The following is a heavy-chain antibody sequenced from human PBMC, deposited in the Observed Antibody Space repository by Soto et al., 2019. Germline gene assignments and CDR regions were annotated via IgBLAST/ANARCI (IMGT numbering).Heavy chain of an antibody. D-gene: IGHD3-22*01. J-gene: IGHJ5*02. CDR2: INPNSGGT. Sequence: QVQLVQSGAEVKKPGASVKVSCKASGYTFTGYYMHWVRQAPGQGLEWMGWINPNSGGTNYAQKFQGWVTMTRDTSISTAYMELSRLRSDDTAVYYCAREGSGYFPNNWFDPWGQGTLVTVSS. V-gene: IGHV1-2*04. CDR1: GYTFTGYY. CDR3: AREGSGYFPNNWFDP.